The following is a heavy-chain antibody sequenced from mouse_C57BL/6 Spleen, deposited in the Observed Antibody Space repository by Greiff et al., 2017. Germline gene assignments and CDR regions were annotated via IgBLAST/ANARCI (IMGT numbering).Heavy chain of an antibody. D-gene: IGHD2-4*01. CDR3: ARVVCYDYDEDRYFDG. Sequence: EVLLVESEGGLVQPGSSMKLSCKASGFTFSDYYMAWVRQVPEQGLEWVANINYDGSSTDYLDSLKSRFIISRDNAKNILYLQMSSLKSEDTATYYCARVVCYDYDEDRYFDGWGTGTTVTVSS. J-gene: IGHJ1*03. V-gene: IGHV5-16*01. CDR2: INYDGSST. CDR1: GFTFSDYY.